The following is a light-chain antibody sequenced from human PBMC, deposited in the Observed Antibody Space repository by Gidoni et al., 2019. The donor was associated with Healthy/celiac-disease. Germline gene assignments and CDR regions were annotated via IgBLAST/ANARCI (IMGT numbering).Light chain of an antibody. CDR1: QSMSSY. V-gene: IGKV1-39*01. J-gene: IGKJ2*01. CDR2: AAS. CDR3: QQCYSTPQT. Sequence: DNQMTESPSSLSASVGDRVPSASRASQSMSSYLTWYQQKPGKAPKLLIYAASSLHSGVPSRFSGSGSGTDFTLTISSLQPEDFATYYCQQCYSTPQTFGQGTKLEIK.